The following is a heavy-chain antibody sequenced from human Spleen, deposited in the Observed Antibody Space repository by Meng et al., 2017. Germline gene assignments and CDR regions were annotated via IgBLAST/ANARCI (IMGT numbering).Heavy chain of an antibody. CDR1: GGSISSSSYY. CDR3: RKCFYRSGGTDY. D-gene: IGHD6-19*01. CDR2: IYYSGST. J-gene: IGHJ4*02. V-gene: IGHV4-39*07. Sequence: SETLSLTCTVSGGSISSSSYYWGWIRQPPGKGLEWIGSIYYSGSTYYNPSLKSRVTISVDTSKNQFSLKLSSVTAADTAVYYCRKCFYRSGGTDYWGQGTLVTVS.